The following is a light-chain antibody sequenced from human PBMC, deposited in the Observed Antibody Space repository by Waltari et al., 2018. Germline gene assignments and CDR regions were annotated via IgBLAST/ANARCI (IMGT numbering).Light chain of an antibody. V-gene: IGKV1-5*03. CDR1: QSINSW. Sequence: DIQMTQLPSTLSASVGDRLPITCRASQSINSWLAWYQQKPGKAPKLLIHKASSLESGVPSRFSGSGSGTEFTLTISSLQPDDFATYYCQQYNSYEWTFGQGTKVAIK. CDR2: KAS. CDR3: QQYNSYEWT. J-gene: IGKJ1*01.